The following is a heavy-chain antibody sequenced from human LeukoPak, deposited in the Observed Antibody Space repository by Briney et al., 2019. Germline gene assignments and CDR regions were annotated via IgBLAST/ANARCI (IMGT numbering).Heavy chain of an antibody. V-gene: IGHV4-39*07. CDR3: ARDRGREWGPNNWFDP. Sequence: SETLSLTCTVSGGSISSSSYYWGWIRQPPGRGLGWIGRIYYSGSTYYNPSLKSRVTISVDTSKNQFSLKLSSVTAADTAVYYCARDRGREWGPNNWFDPWGQGTLVTVSS. D-gene: IGHD3-10*01. J-gene: IGHJ5*02. CDR1: GGSISSSSYY. CDR2: IYYSGST.